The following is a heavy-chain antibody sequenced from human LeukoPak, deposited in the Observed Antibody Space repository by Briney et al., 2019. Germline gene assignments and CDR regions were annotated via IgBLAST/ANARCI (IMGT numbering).Heavy chain of an antibody. CDR3: AKEIYYYDSSGYYYGGHFDY. J-gene: IGHJ4*02. CDR1: GFTFSSYA. Sequence: GGSLRLSCAASGFTFSSYAMSWVRQAPGKGLEWVSAISGSGSSTYYADSVKGRFTISRDNSKNTLYLQMNSLRAEDTAVYYCAKEIYYYDSSGYYYGGHFDYWGQGTLVTVSS. V-gene: IGHV3-23*01. D-gene: IGHD3-22*01. CDR2: ISGSGSST.